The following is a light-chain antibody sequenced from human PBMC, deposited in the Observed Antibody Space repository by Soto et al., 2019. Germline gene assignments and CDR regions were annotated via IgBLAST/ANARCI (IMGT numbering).Light chain of an antibody. CDR2: HAS. Sequence: DIQMTQSPSTLSASVGDKVTITCRASQSISTYLAWYQQKPGKAPKLLMYHASSLESGVPSRFSGSGSGTDFTLTISSLQPDDSATYFCQQYNSYSGTFGQGTKVDIK. CDR1: QSISTY. J-gene: IGKJ1*01. V-gene: IGKV1-5*01. CDR3: QQYNSYSGT.